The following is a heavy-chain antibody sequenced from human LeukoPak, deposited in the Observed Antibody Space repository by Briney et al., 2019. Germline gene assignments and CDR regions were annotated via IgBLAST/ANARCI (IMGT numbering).Heavy chain of an antibody. D-gene: IGHD6-13*01. CDR3: TRSSSSWRSLYYGMDV. V-gene: IGHV3-49*03. CDR1: GFTFGDYA. CDR2: IRSKAYGGTT. J-gene: IGHJ6*02. Sequence: GGSLRLSCTASGFTFGDYAMSWFRQAPGKGLEWVGFIRSKAYGGTTEYAASVKGRFTISRDDSKSIAYLQMNSLKTEDTAVYYCTRSSSSWRSLYYGMDVWGQGTTVTVSS.